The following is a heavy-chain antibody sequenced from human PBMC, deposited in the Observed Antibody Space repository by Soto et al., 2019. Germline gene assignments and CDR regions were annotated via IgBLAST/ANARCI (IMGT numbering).Heavy chain of an antibody. J-gene: IGHJ3*02. V-gene: IGHV1-69*13. Sequence: SVKVSCKASGGTFSSYAISWVRQAPGQGLEWMGGIIPIFGTANYAQKFQGRVTITADESTSTAYMELSSLRSEDTAVYYCAGDGGYCSSTSPRDCDAFDIWGQGTMVTVSS. D-gene: IGHD2-2*01. CDR1: GGTFSSYA. CDR3: AGDGGYCSSTSPRDCDAFDI. CDR2: IIPIFGTA.